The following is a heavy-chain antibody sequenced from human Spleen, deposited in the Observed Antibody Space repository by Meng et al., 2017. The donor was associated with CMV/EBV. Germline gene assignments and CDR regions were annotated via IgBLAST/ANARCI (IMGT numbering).Heavy chain of an antibody. CDR2: INPETGDA. CDR3: ARERYLVPAASPDYYYYGMDV. Sequence: VKVSCKASGYTFIGYYMHWMRQAPGQGLEWMGWINPETGDANYAQKFQGRVTMTRDTFITTAYMEVSRLTSDDTAVYYCARERYLVPAASPDYYYYGMDVWGQGTTVTVSS. D-gene: IGHD2-2*01. V-gene: IGHV1-2*02. J-gene: IGHJ6*02. CDR1: GYTFIGYY.